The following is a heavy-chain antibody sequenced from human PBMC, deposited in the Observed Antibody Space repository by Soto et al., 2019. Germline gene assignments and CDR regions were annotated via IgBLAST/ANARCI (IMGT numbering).Heavy chain of an antibody. V-gene: IGHV3-21*01. CDR1: GFTFSSYS. D-gene: IGHD4-17*01. J-gene: IGHJ4*02. CDR2: ISSSSSYI. CDR3: AKGGTTVTTFGYGRYFDY. Sequence: ESGGGLVKPGGSLRLSCAASGFTFSSYSMNWVRQAPGKGLEWVSSISSSSSYIYYADSVKGRFTISRDNAKNSLYLQMNSLRAEDTAVYYCAKGGTTVTTFGYGRYFDYWGQGTLVTVSS.